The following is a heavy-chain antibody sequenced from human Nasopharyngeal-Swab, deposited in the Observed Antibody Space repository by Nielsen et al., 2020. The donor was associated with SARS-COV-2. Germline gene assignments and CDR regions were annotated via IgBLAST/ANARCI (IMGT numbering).Heavy chain of an antibody. CDR3: VKGPRYSRNWCDLPPSFDF. CDR1: GFTFSTYA. J-gene: IGHJ4*02. Sequence: GESLKISCAASGFTFSTYAMHWVRQAPGKGLEWVAVISYDGSDQYYADSVQGRFTFSRDNSKNTLYLQMNSLKVEDTAVYYCVKGPRYSRNWCDLPPSFDFWGQGTLVTVSS. CDR2: ISYDGSDQ. D-gene: IGHD6-13*01. V-gene: IGHV3-30*18.